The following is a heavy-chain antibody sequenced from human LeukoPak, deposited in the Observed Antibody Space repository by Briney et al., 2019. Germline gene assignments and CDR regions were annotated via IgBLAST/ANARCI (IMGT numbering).Heavy chain of an antibody. CDR2: INPNTGGT. CDR3: ARRYYYGSGSPGLDY. Sequence: GASVKVSCKASGYILTGYYLHWVRQAPGQGLEWMGWINPNTGGTNSAQKFQGRVTMTRDTSISTAYMELSRLRSDDTAVYYCARRYYYGSGSPGLDYWGQGTLVTVSS. V-gene: IGHV1-2*02. D-gene: IGHD3-10*01. CDR1: GYILTGYY. J-gene: IGHJ4*02.